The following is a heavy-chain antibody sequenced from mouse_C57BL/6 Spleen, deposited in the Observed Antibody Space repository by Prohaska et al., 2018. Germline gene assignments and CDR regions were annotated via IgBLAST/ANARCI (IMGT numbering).Heavy chain of an antibody. CDR3: ARHEFDY. CDR2: ISGGGGNT. Sequence: EVMLVESGGGLVKPGGSLKLSCAASGFTFSSYTLSWVRQTPEKRLEWVATISGGGGNTYYPDSVKGRFTISRDNAKNTLYLQMSRLRSEDTALYYCARHEFDYWGQGTTLTVSS. V-gene: IGHV5-9*01. CDR1: GFTFSSYT. J-gene: IGHJ2*01.